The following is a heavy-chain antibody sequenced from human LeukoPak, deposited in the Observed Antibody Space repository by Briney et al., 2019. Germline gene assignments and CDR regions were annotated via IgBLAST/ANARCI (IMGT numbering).Heavy chain of an antibody. V-gene: IGHV3-48*02. J-gene: IGHJ6*02. CDR1: GFTFSSYA. Sequence: GGSLRLSCAASGFTFSSYAMSWVRQAPGKGLEWISYISSSSSTIYYADSVKGRFTISRDNAKNSLYLQMSSLRDEDTAVYYCARANGMDVWGQGTTVTVSS. CDR2: ISSSSSTI. CDR3: ARANGMDV.